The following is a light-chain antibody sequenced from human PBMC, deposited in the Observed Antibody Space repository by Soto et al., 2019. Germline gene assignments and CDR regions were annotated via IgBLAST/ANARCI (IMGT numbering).Light chain of an antibody. CDR3: QQYGSSSGNT. CDR2: GAS. CDR1: QTISSGF. V-gene: IGKV3-20*01. J-gene: IGKJ5*01. Sequence: IEFRESPVILYLPPGERATLSCRASQTISSGFLAWYQQKVGQAPRLLIYGASTRATGIPDRFSGSGSGTDFTLTISRLEPEDFAVYYCQQYGSSSGNTFGQGTRLEIK.